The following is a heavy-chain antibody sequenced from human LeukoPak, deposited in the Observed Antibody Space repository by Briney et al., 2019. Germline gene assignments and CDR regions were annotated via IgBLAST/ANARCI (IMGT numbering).Heavy chain of an antibody. CDR1: GGSISRYY. J-gene: IGHJ4*02. V-gene: IGHV4-4*07. CDR3: ARGGVGGVIVPFDY. D-gene: IGHD3-16*02. CDR2: IYSSGTT. Sequence: SETLSLTCTVSGGSISRYYWSWTRQPAGKGLEWIGRIYSSGTTTYSPSLKSRVTMSVDTSKNQFSLTLSSVTAADTAVYYCARGGVGGVIVPFDYWGQGTLVTVSS.